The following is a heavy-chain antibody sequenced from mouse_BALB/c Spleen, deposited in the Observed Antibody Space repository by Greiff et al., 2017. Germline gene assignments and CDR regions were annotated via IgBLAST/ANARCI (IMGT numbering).Heavy chain of an antibody. CDR1: GYSITSGYY. J-gene: IGHJ2*01. V-gene: IGHV3-6*02. D-gene: IGHD2-2*01. Sequence: EVKLQESGPGLVKPSQSLSLTCSVTGYSITSGYYWNWIRQFPGNKLEWMGYISYDGSNNYNPSLKNRISITRDTSKNQFFLKLNSVTTEDTATYYCARTYGYDGYYFDYWGQGTTLTVSS. CDR3: ARTYGYDGYYFDY. CDR2: ISYDGSN.